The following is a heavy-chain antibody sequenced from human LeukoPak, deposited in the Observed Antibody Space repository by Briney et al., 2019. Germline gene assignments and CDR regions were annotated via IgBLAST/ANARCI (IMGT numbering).Heavy chain of an antibody. CDR2: IFLGSGNT. V-gene: IGHV1-58*02. J-gene: IGHJ5*02. CDR1: GFTFHTSA. CDR3: AAQRGASLHDFWSTRLFDP. D-gene: IGHD3-3*01. Sequence: SVKVSCKASGFTFHTSAMQWVRQARGQRLEWIGWIFLGSGNTVYSHKFHDRLIITWDMSTCTVYMELDSLGSEDTAVYYCAAQRGASLHDFWSTRLFDPWGQGTLVTVSS.